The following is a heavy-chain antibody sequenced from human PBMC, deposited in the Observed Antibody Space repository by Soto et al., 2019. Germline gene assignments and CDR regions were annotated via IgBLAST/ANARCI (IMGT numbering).Heavy chain of an antibody. V-gene: IGHV3-9*01. Sequence: EVQLVESGGGLVQPGRSLRLSCVASGFTFDDYTLYWVRQAPGKGLEWVPGISWNGESLGYADSVKGRFTISKDNAKNSLYLQMNSLRAEDTALYYCAQDGRDIVTIPDAVGQIYYCHLDVWDKGTTVTVSS. CDR2: ISWNGESL. D-gene: IGHD2-15*01. CDR1: GFTFDDYT. CDR3: AQDGRDIVTIPDAVGQIYYCHLDV. J-gene: IGHJ6*03.